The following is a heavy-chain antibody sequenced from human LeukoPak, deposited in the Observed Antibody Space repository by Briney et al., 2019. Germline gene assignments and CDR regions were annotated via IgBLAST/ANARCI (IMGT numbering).Heavy chain of an antibody. CDR3: ARVKGSFRPIDY. Sequence: ASVKVSCKASGYTFTNYGISWVRQAPGQGLEWMGWISAYNGNTNYAQKFQGRVTMTTDTSTGTGYMELRSLRSDDTAVYYCARVKGSFRPIDYWGQGTLVTVSS. CDR1: GYTFTNYG. J-gene: IGHJ4*02. V-gene: IGHV1-18*01. CDR2: ISAYNGNT. D-gene: IGHD3-16*02.